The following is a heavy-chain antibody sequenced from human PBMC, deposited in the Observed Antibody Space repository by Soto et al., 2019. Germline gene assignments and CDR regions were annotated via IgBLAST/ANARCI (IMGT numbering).Heavy chain of an antibody. CDR2: IYHSGST. CDR3: ARSRDGYSFDY. CDR1: GGSISSGGYS. Sequence: QLQLQESGSGLVKPSQTLSLTCAVSGGSISSGGYSWSWIRQPPGKGLEWIGYIYHSGSTYYNPSPKSRATISVDRSKNQSSLKLSSVTAAETAVYYCARSRDGYSFDYWGQGTLVTVSS. V-gene: IGHV4-30-2*01. D-gene: IGHD2-15*01. J-gene: IGHJ4*02.